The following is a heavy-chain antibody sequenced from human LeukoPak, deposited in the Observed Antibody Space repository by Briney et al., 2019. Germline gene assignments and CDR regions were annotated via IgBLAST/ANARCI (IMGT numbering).Heavy chain of an antibody. J-gene: IGHJ6*02. CDR2: IYYSGST. V-gene: IGHV4-59*01. CDR1: GGSISSYY. CDR3: ARRGAGHYYYYGMNV. Sequence: SSETLSLTRTVSGGSISSYYWSWIRQPPGKGLEWIGYIYYSGSTNYNPSLKSRVTISVDTSKNQFSLKLSSVTAADTAVYYCARRGAGHYYYYGMNVWGQGTTVTVSS. D-gene: IGHD3-10*01.